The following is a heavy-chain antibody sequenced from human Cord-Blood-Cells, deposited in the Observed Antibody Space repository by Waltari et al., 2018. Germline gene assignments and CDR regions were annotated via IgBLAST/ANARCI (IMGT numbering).Heavy chain of an antibody. CDR1: GFPFSSYS. D-gene: IGHD1-1*01. J-gene: IGHJ6*03. Sequence: EVQLVESGGGLVKPGGSLRLSCAASGFPFSSYSMNWVRQAPGKGLEWVSSISSSSSYIYYADSVKGRFTISRDNAKNSLYLQMNSLRAEDTAVYYCARDAGLEPDYYYMDVWGKGTTVTVSS. CDR3: ARDAGLEPDYYYMDV. CDR2: ISSSSSYI. V-gene: IGHV3-21*01.